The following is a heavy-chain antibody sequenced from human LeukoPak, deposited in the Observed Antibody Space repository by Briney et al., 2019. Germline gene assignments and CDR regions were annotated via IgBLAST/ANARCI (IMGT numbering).Heavy chain of an antibody. V-gene: IGHV3-7*01. CDR3: ARAGSFWHYVY. D-gene: IGHD1-7*01. J-gene: IGHJ4*02. CDR1: GFTFSGFW. CDR2: IRQDGSEK. Sequence: GGSLRLSCAASGFTFSGFWMSWVRQTPGKGLEWVANIRQDGSEKYYVDSVKGRFTISRDNAKNSLSLQMNGLRVEDTAVYYCARAGSFWHYVYWGQGTLVTVSS.